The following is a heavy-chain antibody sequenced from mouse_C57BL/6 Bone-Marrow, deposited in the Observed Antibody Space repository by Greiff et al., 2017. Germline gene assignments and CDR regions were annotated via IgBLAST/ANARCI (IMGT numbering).Heavy chain of an antibody. Sequence: QVHVKQSGAELARPGASVKLSCKASGYTFTSYGISWVKQRTGQGLEWIGEIYPRSGNTYYNEKFKGKATLTADKSSSTAYMELRSLTSEDSAVYFCARCPYDGPFAYWGQGTLVTVSA. CDR1: GYTFTSYG. V-gene: IGHV1-81*01. CDR3: ARCPYDGPFAY. J-gene: IGHJ3*01. D-gene: IGHD2-3*01. CDR2: IYPRSGNT.